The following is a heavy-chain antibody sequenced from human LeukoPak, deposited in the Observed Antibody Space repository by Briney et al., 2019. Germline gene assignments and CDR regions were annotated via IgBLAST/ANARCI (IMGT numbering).Heavy chain of an antibody. Sequence: SQTLSLTCTVSARSISSSSYYWDWVRQPPGKGLEWIVTIYYSGSTYYNPSLKSRVTISVDTSKNQFSLNLRSVTAADTAVYSCARLRRSDGYYDSSGDYYPLGYFDLWGQGTLVTVSS. CDR1: ARSISSSSYY. V-gene: IGHV4-39*01. J-gene: IGHJ4*02. CDR3: ARLRRSDGYYDSSGDYYPLGYFDL. CDR2: IYYSGST. D-gene: IGHD3-22*01.